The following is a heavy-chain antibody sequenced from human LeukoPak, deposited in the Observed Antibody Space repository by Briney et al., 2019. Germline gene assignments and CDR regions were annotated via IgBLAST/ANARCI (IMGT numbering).Heavy chain of an antibody. V-gene: IGHV4-39*01. CDR2: IYYTGIT. CDR1: GGSISSSSDN. J-gene: IGHJ6*03. D-gene: IGHD4-23*01. CDR3: ARQGRATVVMYMDD. Sequence: PSETLSLTCTVSGGSISSSSDNWGWIRHPPGKGMEWIGSIYYTGITYYNPSAMTRATLSVDTSKNQFSLRLSSVTAADTAMYYCARQGRATVVMYMDDWGKGTTVTVSS.